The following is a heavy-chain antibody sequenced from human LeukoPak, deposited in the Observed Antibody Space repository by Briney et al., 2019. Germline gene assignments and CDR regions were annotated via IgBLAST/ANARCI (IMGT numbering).Heavy chain of an antibody. Sequence: GGSLRLSCTASGFTFSNAGMNWVRQAPGKGLEWVGRIKTKSEGGTTDYAAPAKGRFTISRDDSKNALFLQMDSLKSDDIAMYYCTTEFKELGSFFYFYYMDVWGTGTTVTISS. CDR2: IKTKSEGGTT. CDR3: TTEFKELGSFFYFYYMDV. V-gene: IGHV3-15*01. D-gene: IGHD3-10*01. J-gene: IGHJ6*03. CDR1: GFTFSNAG.